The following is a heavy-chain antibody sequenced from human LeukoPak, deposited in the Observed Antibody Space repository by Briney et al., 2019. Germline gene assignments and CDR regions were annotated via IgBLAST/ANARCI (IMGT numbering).Heavy chain of an antibody. CDR3: AKDRYYGSGVIMDY. Sequence: GGSLRLSCAASGFTFRNYGMHWVRQAPGKGLEWVAVIAYDGSDKYYEDSVKGRFTISRDNSKNTLFLQMNSLRAEDTAVYYCAKDRYYGSGVIMDYWGQGTLVIVSS. D-gene: IGHD3-10*01. CDR1: GFTFRNYG. V-gene: IGHV3-30*18. J-gene: IGHJ4*02. CDR2: IAYDGSDK.